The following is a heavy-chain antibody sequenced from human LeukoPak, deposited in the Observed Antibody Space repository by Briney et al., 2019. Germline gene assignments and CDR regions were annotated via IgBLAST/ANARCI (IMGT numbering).Heavy chain of an antibody. J-gene: IGHJ4*02. Sequence: GRSLRLSCAASGFTFSRYGMHWVRQAPGKGPEWLAVISSDGNKKYYIDSVKGRFTISRDNSKNTLYLQMNSLRAEDTAVCYCARGASRSSSWRGGYFDYWGQGTLVTVSS. CDR1: GFTFSRYG. CDR3: ARGASRSSSWRGGYFDY. V-gene: IGHV3-30*03. D-gene: IGHD6-13*01. CDR2: ISSDGNKK.